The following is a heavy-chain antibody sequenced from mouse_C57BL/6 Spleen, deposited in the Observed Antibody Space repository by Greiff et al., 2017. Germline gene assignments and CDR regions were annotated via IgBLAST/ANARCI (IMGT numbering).Heavy chain of an antibody. CDR1: GYTFTDYN. CDR3: ARRVLGPPFDY. V-gene: IGHV1-22*01. J-gene: IGHJ2*01. CDR2: INPNNGGT. Sequence: EVKLQESGPELVKPGASVKMSCKASGYTFTDYNMHWVKQSHGKSLEWIGYINPNNGGTSYNQKFKGKATLTVNKSSSTAYMELRSLTSEDSAVYYCARRVLGPPFDYWGQGTTLTVSS. D-gene: IGHD4-1*01.